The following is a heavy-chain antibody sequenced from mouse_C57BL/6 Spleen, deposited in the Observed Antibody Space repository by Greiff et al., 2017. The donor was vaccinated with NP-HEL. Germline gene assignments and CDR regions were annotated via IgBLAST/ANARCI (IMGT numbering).Heavy chain of an antibody. D-gene: IGHD2-1*01. Sequence: EVKLMESGGGLVQSGRSLRLSCATSGFTFSDFYMEWVRQAPGKGLEWIAASRNKANDYTTEYSASVKGRFIVSRDTSQSILYLQMNALRAEDTAIYYCARDAGGNYDYWYFDVWGTGTTVTVSS. CDR2: SRNKANDYTT. V-gene: IGHV7-1*01. CDR1: GFTFSDFY. J-gene: IGHJ1*03. CDR3: ARDAGGNYDYWYFDV.